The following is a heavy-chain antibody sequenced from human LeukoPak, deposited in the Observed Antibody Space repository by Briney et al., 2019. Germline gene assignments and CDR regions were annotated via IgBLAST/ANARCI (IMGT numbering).Heavy chain of an antibody. CDR3: AKGSWIQLWLISYAFDI. V-gene: IGHV3-23*01. CDR2: ISGSGGST. CDR1: GFTFSSYA. D-gene: IGHD5-18*01. J-gene: IGHJ3*02. Sequence: PGGSLRLSCAVSGFTFSSYAMSWVRQAPGKGLEWVSAISGSGGSTYYADSVKGRFTISRDNSKNTLYLQMNSLRAEDTAVYYCAKGSWIQLWLISYAFDIWGQGTMVTVSS.